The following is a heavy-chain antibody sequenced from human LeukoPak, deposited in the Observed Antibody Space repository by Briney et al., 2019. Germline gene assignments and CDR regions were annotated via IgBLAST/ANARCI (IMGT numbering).Heavy chain of an antibody. CDR3: ARDMGTTVVTLGCFDY. J-gene: IGHJ4*02. Sequence: PGGSLRLSCAASGFTFSRYSMNWVRQAPGKGLEWISYISSSSSTIYYADSVKGRFTISRDNVKNSLYLQMNSLRAEDTAVYYCARDMGTTVVTLGCFDYWGQGTLVTVSS. CDR2: ISSSSSTI. CDR1: GFTFSRYS. V-gene: IGHV3-48*04. D-gene: IGHD4-23*01.